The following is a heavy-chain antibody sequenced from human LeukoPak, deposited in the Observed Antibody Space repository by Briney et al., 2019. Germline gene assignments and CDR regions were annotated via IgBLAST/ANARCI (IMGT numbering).Heavy chain of an antibody. Sequence: PSQTLSLTCTVSGGSISSGGYYWSWLRQPPGKGLEWIGYIYHSGSTYYNPSLKSRVTISVDRSKNQFSLKLSSVTAPDTAVYYCARDPSIAAAGRVVHNWFDPWGQGTLVTVSS. D-gene: IGHD6-13*01. CDR1: GGSISSGGYY. J-gene: IGHJ5*02. V-gene: IGHV4-30-2*01. CDR3: ARDPSIAAAGRVVHNWFDP. CDR2: IYHSGST.